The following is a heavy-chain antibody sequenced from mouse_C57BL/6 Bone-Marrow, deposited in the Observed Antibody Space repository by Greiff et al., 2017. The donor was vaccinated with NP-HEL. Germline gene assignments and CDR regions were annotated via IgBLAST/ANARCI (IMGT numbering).Heavy chain of an antibody. CDR1: GYTFTSYW. Sequence: VQLQQPGAELVKPGASVKVSCKASGYTFTSYWMHWVKQRPGQGLEWIGRIHPSDSDTIYNQKFKGKATLTVDKSSSTAYMQLSSLTSEDSAVYYCAIKGNHYCGSTRYFDVWGTGTTVTVSS. CDR3: AIKGNHYCGSTRYFDV. D-gene: IGHD1-1*01. V-gene: IGHV1-74*01. CDR2: IHPSDSDT. J-gene: IGHJ1*03.